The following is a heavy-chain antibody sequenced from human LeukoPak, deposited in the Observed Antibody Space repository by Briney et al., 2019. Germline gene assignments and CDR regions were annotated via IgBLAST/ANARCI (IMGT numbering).Heavy chain of an antibody. D-gene: IGHD2-2*02. CDR2: ISYDGSNK. CDR3: ARVRELGYCGSTSCYTIWGTFDY. V-gene: IGHV3-30-3*01. Sequence: PGGSLRLSCAASGFTFSSYAMHWVRQAPGKGLEWVAVISYDGSNKYYADSVKGRFTISRDNSKNTLYLQMNSLRAEDTAVYYCARVRELGYCGSTSCYTIWGTFDYWGQGTLVTVSS. CDR1: GFTFSSYA. J-gene: IGHJ4*02.